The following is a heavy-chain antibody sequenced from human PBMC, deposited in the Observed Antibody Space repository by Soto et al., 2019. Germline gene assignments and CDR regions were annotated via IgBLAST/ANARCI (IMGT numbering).Heavy chain of an antibody. D-gene: IGHD2-21*02. CDR1: GFTFSSYG. Sequence: GESLKISCAASGFTFSSYGMHWVRQAPGKGLEWVAVISYDGSNKYYADSVKGRFTISRDNSKNTLYLQMNSLRAEDTAVYYCAKDLVNVVVTPGWFDPRGKGTLVTVSS. CDR2: ISYDGSNK. J-gene: IGHJ5*02. V-gene: IGHV3-30*18. CDR3: AKDLVNVVVTPGWFDP.